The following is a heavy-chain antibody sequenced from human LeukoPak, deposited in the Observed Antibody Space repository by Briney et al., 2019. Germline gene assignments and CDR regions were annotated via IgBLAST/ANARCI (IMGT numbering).Heavy chain of an antibody. Sequence: SETLSLTCTVSGGSISSSSYYWGWIRQPPGKGLEWIGSIYYSGSTYYNSSLKSRVTISVDTSKNQFSLKLSSVTAADTAVYYCARQLGYCSGGSCYQFNYWGQGTLVTVSS. V-gene: IGHV4-39*01. CDR3: ARQLGYCSGGSCYQFNY. CDR1: GGSISSSSYY. D-gene: IGHD2-15*01. J-gene: IGHJ4*02. CDR2: IYYSGST.